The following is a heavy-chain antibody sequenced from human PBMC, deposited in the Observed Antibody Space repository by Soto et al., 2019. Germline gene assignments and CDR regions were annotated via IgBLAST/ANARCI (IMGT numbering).Heavy chain of an antibody. CDR3: ARVVCITTNCQIYGMDV. V-gene: IGHV1-18*01. CDR1: GYTFTTFG. D-gene: IGHD2-2*01. J-gene: IGHJ6*02. CDR2: ISPYNGNT. Sequence: ASVKVSFKASGYTFTTFGVNWVRQAPGQGLEWMGWISPYNGNTNYAPRLQGRVTVTSDTSTSTAYLELRTLRSDDTATYYFARVVCITTNCQIYGMDVWGQGTTVTVSS.